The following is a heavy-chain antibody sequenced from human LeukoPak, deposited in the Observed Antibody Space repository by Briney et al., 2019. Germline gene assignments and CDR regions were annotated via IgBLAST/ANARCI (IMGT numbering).Heavy chain of an antibody. V-gene: IGHV3-23*01. CDR2: ISGSGGST. D-gene: IGHD5-18*01. J-gene: IGHJ2*01. CDR1: GFTFSSYA. Sequence: GGSLRLSCAASGFTFSSYAMSWVRQAPWKGLEWVSAISGSGGSTYYADSVKGRFAISRDNSKNTLYLQMNSLRAEDTAVYYCASNMELMVSDWYFDLWGRGTLVTVSS. CDR3: ASNMELMVSDWYFDL.